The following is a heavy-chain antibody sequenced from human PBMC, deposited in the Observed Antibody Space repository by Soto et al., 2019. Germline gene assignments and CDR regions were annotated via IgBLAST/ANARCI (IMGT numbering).Heavy chain of an antibody. CDR1: GGTFSSYA. J-gene: IGHJ6*02. D-gene: IGHD5-18*01. CDR2: IIPIFGTA. V-gene: IGHV1-69*12. Sequence: QVQLVQSGAEVKKPGSSVKVSCEASGGTFSSYAISWVRQAPGQGLEWMGGIIPIFGTANYAQKFQGRVTITADESTSTAYMELSSLRSEDTAVYYCARSNVDTAMVTSYYGMDVWGQGTTVTVSS. CDR3: ARSNVDTAMVTSYYGMDV.